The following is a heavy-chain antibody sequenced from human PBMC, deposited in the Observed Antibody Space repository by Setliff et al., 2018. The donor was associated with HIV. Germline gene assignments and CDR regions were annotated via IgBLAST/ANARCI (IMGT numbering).Heavy chain of an antibody. D-gene: IGHD2-15*01. V-gene: IGHV3-11*03. J-gene: IGHJ4*02. CDR2: ISSISSYT. Sequence: GGSLSLSCAASGFMFSDYYMSWIRQAPGKGLGWVSYISSISSYTNYADSVKGRFTISRDNAKKSLYLRMNSLRAEDTAVYYCARVADTTRGTFDYWGQGTLVTVSS. CDR3: ARVADTTRGTFDY. CDR1: GFMFSDYY.